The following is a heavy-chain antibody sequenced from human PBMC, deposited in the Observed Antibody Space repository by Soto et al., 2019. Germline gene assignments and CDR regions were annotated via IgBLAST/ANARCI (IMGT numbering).Heavy chain of an antibody. CDR2: IYYSGST. CDR3: ARQRRELELRNWFDP. CDR1: GGSISSSSYY. V-gene: IGHV4-39*01. J-gene: IGHJ5*02. D-gene: IGHD1-7*01. Sequence: QLQLQESGPGLVKPSETLSLTCTVSGGSISSSSYYWGWIRQPPGKGLEWIGSIYYSGSTYYNPSLKSRVTISVDTSKNQFSLKLGSVTAADAAVYYCARQRRELELRNWFDPWGQGTLVTVSS.